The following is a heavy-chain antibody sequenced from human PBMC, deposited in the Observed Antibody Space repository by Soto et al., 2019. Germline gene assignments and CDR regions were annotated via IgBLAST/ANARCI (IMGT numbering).Heavy chain of an antibody. Sequence: QVQLVQSGAEVKKPGASVKVSCKASGYTFTSYDINWVRQATGQGLEWMGWRNPNSGHTGYAQKFQGRVTMTRNTSRSTAYMELSSLRSEDTAVYYCARPTSGDYGTAVSGQGTTVTVSS. CDR3: ARPTSGDYGTAV. CDR1: GYTFTSYD. V-gene: IGHV1-8*01. CDR2: RNPNSGHT. J-gene: IGHJ6*02.